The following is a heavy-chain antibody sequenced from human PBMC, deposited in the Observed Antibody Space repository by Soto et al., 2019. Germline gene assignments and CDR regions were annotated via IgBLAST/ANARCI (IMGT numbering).Heavy chain of an antibody. CDR3: ARAPDLIADRHPGGMDV. Sequence: QVQLVQSGAEVKKPGSSVKVSCKASGGTFSSYAISWVRQAPGQGLEWMGGIIPIFGTANYAQKFQGRVTITADESTSTAYMELSSLRSEDTAVYYCARAPDLIADRHPGGMDVWGQGTTVTVSS. J-gene: IGHJ6*02. D-gene: IGHD6-6*01. CDR2: IIPIFGTA. V-gene: IGHV1-69*01. CDR1: GGTFSSYA.